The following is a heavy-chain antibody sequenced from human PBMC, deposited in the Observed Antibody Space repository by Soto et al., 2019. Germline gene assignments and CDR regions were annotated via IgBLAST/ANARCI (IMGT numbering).Heavy chain of an antibody. CDR3: ARDDGDYSFEY. Sequence: ASVKVSCKASGYTFTSYAMQCVRQAPGQRLEWMGWINAGNGNTKYSQKFQGRVTITRDTSASTAYMELSSLRSEDTAVSYCARDDGDYSFEYLVQGTLVTGSP. CDR2: INAGNGNT. CDR1: GYTFTSYA. J-gene: IGHJ4*02. D-gene: IGHD4-17*01. V-gene: IGHV1-3*01.